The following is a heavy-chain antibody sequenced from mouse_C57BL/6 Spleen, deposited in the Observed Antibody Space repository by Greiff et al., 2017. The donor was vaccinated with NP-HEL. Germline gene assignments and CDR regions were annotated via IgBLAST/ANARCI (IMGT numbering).Heavy chain of an antibody. J-gene: IGHJ2*01. D-gene: IGHD3-2*01. CDR3: AGGADGSGDVDY. V-gene: IGHV1-52*01. CDR1: GYTFTSYW. CDR2: IDPSDSET. Sequence: QVQLQQPGAELVRPGSSVKLSCKASGYTFTSYWMHWVKQRPIQGLEWIGNIDPSDSETHYTPKFKDKATLTVDKSSSTAYMQLRRLTSEDSAVFVCAGGADGSGDVDYWSQGATLTDAS.